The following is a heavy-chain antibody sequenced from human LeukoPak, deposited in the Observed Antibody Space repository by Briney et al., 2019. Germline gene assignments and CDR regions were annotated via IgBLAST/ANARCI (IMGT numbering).Heavy chain of an antibody. J-gene: IGHJ5*02. CDR1: GYTFTGYY. V-gene: IGHV1-2*02. CDR3: ARGDSSSWYINWFDP. CDR2: INPNSGGT. Sequence: GASVKVSCKASGYTFTGYYMHWVRQAPGQGLEWMGWINPNSGGTNYAQKFQGRVTMTRDTSISTAYMELSRLRSDDTAVYYCARGDSSSWYINWFDPWGQGTLVTVSS. D-gene: IGHD6-13*01.